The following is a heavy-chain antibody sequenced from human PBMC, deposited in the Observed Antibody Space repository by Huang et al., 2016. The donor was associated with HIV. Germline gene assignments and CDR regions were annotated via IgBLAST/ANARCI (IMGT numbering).Heavy chain of an antibody. CDR3: ARGFNYYASDNLGVYYFDA. Sequence: QVQLKQWGAGLLTPSETLSLTCAVYGGAFRGSSWTWIRPFPEKGLEWIGDINHNEKILYNPYLRARMTISTETSTNHFSLRLTAVTAAETARYDCARGFNYYASDNLGVYYFDAWGLGTLVTVSP. CDR2: INHNEKI. J-gene: IGHJ4*02. V-gene: IGHV4-34*02. CDR1: GGAFRGSS. D-gene: IGHD3-10*01.